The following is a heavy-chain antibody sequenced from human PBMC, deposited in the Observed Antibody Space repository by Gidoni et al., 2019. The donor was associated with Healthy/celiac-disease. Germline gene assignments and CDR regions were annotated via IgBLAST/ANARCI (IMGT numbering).Heavy chain of an antibody. V-gene: IGHV4-59*09. CDR3: ARGVADSDAFDI. J-gene: IGHJ3*02. D-gene: IGHD2-15*01. Sequence: VTISVDTSKNQFSLKLSSVTAADTAVYYCARGVADSDAFDIWGQGTMVTVSS.